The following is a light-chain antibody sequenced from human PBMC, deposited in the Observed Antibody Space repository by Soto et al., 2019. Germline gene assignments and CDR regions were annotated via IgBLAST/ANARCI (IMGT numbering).Light chain of an antibody. CDR3: QQYNNWPRT. CDR1: QSVSSN. Sequence: EIVMTQSPATLSVSPGERATLSCRASQSVSSNLAWYQQKPGQAPRLLIYGTSTRATGVPAGFSGSGSGTEFTLTISSLQSEYFAVHYCQQYNNWPRTFVQGTKVDIK. J-gene: IGKJ1*01. V-gene: IGKV3-15*01. CDR2: GTS.